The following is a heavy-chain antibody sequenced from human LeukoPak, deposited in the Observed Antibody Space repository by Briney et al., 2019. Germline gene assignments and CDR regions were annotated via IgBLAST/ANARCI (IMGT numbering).Heavy chain of an antibody. V-gene: IGHV4-34*01. CDR2: INHSGST. Sequence: SETLSLTCAVYGGSFSGYYWSWIRQPPGKGLEWIGEINHSGSTNYNPSLKSRVTISVDTSKNQLSLKLSSVTAADTAVYYCARGPPGKWELPRLDYWGQGTLVTVSS. J-gene: IGHJ4*02. CDR3: ARGPPGKWELPRLDY. CDR1: GGSFSGYY. D-gene: IGHD1-26*01.